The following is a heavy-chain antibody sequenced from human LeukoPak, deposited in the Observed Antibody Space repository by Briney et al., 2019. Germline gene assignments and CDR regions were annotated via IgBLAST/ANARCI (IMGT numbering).Heavy chain of an antibody. CDR3: ARGYSSLDY. Sequence: ASVTVSRKASGYTFTGNYMHWVRQAPGQGLEWMGWIDPNSGGTNYAQNFQGRVTMARDTSISTAYMELNRLRSDDTAVYYCARGYSSLDYWGQGTLVTVSS. J-gene: IGHJ4*02. V-gene: IGHV1-2*02. CDR1: GYTFTGNY. D-gene: IGHD5-18*01. CDR2: IDPNSGGT.